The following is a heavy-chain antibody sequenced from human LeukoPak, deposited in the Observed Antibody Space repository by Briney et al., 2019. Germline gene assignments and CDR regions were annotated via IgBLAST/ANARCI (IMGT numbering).Heavy chain of an antibody. CDR1: GFTFSSYG. CDR2: ISYDGSNK. Sequence: PGGSLRLSCAASGFTFSSYGMHWVRQAPGKGLEWVAVISYDGSNKYYADSVKGRFTISRDNSKNTLYLQMNSPRAEDTAVYYCAKPVVTGNDAFDIWGQGTMVTVSS. V-gene: IGHV3-30*18. D-gene: IGHD4-23*01. CDR3: AKPVVTGNDAFDI. J-gene: IGHJ3*02.